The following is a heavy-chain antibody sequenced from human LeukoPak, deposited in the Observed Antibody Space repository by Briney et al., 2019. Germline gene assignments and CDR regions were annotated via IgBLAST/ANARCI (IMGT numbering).Heavy chain of an antibody. Sequence: GVALRLSCVVSGINFADYAMHWVRQPPGKGLEWVSLISADGGSTFSADSVKGRFSISRDNSKNSLYLQMNSLRSEDTAMYYCAKESGKFDYWGQGTLVAV. CDR2: ISADGGST. J-gene: IGHJ4*02. CDR1: GINFADYA. CDR3: AKESGKFDY. V-gene: IGHV3-43*02.